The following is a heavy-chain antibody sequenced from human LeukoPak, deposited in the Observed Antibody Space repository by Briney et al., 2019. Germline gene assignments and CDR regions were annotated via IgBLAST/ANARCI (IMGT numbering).Heavy chain of an antibody. CDR3: AKALTSGWYLFDD. V-gene: IGHV3-23*01. CDR2: ISGGST. J-gene: IGHJ4*02. D-gene: IGHD6-19*01. Sequence: PGGSLRLSCEVSGFTFTTYAMNWVRPAHGKGMEWVSAISGGSTFYADSVTGRFIISTDNSKNTLHLQMNSLRGEDTAVYYCAKALTSGWYLFDDWGQGDLVAVSS. CDR1: GFTFTTYA.